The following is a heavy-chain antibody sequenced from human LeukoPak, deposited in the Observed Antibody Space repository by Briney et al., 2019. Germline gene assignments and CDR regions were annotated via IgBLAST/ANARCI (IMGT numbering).Heavy chain of an antibody. J-gene: IGHJ4*02. CDR1: GGTLNNFA. Sequence: SVKVSCKASGGTLNNFAIYWVRQAPGQGLEWMGGIVPMFGLPNYSEKFQGRVSVTTDESANTAYMELTSLRFEDTAVYFCARAPSRDGHDNYFDSWGQGTLVTVSS. V-gene: IGHV1-69*05. CDR3: ARAPSRDGHDNYFDS. CDR2: IVPMFGLP. D-gene: IGHD5-12*01.